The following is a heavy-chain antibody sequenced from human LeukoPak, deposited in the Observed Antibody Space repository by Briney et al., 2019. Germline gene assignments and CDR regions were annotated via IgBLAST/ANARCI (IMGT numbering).Heavy chain of an antibody. D-gene: IGHD6-13*01. CDR1: GFTFSSYS. V-gene: IGHV3-21*01. CDR2: ISSSSSYI. Sequence: EGSLRLSCAASGFTFSSYSMNWVRQAPGKGLEWVSSISSSSSYIYYADSVKGRFTISRDNAKNSLYLQMNSLRAEDTAVYYCARALAAAGAMIWGQGTLVTVSS. CDR3: ARALAAAGAMI. J-gene: IGHJ4*02.